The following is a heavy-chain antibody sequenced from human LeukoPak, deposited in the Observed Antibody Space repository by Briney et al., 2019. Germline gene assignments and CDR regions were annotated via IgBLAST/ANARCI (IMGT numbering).Heavy chain of an antibody. CDR3: AKPSSSEYCSGGSCYPRAIYGMDV. CDR2: ISYDGSNK. D-gene: IGHD2-15*01. CDR1: GFTFSSYG. V-gene: IGHV3-30*18. J-gene: IGHJ6*02. Sequence: GGSLRLSCAASGFTFSSYGMHWVRQAPGKGLEWVAVISYDGSNKYYADSVKGRFTISRDNSKNTLYLQMNSLRAEDTAVYYCAKPSSSEYCSGGSCYPRAIYGMDVWGQGTTVTVSS.